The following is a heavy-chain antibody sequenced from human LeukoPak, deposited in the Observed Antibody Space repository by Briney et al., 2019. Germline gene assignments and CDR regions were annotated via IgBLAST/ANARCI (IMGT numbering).Heavy chain of an antibody. CDR2: IWYDGSNN. CDR3: CRDSGGLDAFDI. J-gene: IGHJ3*02. CDR1: GFTFSSYG. D-gene: IGHD3-22*01. V-gene: IGHV3-33*01. Sequence: GRSLRLSCAASGFTFSSYGMHCVRQAPGKGMEWVAVIWYDGSNNYYTDSVKGRFTISRDNSKNTLYLQMNSLRAEDTAVYYCCRDSGGLDAFDIWGQGTMVTVSS.